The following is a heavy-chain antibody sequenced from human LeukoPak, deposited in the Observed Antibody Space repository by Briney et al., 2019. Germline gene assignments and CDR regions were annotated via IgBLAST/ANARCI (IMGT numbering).Heavy chain of an antibody. Sequence: PGGSLRLSCAASGFTFSSYYLHWVRQAPGKGLEWVSRINGDGSSTRYADSVKGRFTISRDNAKNTVYLQMNSLRVEDTAVYSCARGLYCSGINCYNGMDVWGKGTTVTVSS. J-gene: IGHJ6*04. CDR1: GFTFSSYY. CDR2: INGDGSST. V-gene: IGHV3-74*01. D-gene: IGHD2-15*01. CDR3: ARGLYCSGINCYNGMDV.